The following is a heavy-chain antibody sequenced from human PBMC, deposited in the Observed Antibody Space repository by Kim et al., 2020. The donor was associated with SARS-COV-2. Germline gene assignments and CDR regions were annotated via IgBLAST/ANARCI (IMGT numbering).Heavy chain of an antibody. D-gene: IGHD6-13*01. Sequence: GGSLRLSCAASGFTFSDYYMSWIRQAPGKGLEWVSYISSSSSYTNYADSVKGRFTISRDNAKNSLYLQMNSLRAEDTAVYYCARDGGTIAAAAQDYYYYGMDVWGQGTTVTVSS. CDR1: GFTFSDYY. V-gene: IGHV3-11*05. CDR3: ARDGGTIAAAAQDYYYYGMDV. CDR2: ISSSSSYT. J-gene: IGHJ6*02.